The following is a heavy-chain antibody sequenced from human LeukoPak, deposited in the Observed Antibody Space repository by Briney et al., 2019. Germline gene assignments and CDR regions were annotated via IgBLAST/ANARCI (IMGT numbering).Heavy chain of an antibody. CDR1: GFTFSSYG. J-gene: IGHJ3*02. D-gene: IGHD3-10*01. Sequence: AGGSLRLSCAASGFTFSSYGMHWVRQAPGKGLEWVAFIRYDGSNKYYADSVKGRFTISRDNSKNTLYLQMNSLRAEDTAVYYCASFGSGSNLDAFDIWGQGTMVTVST. CDR2: IRYDGSNK. V-gene: IGHV3-30*02. CDR3: ASFGSGSNLDAFDI.